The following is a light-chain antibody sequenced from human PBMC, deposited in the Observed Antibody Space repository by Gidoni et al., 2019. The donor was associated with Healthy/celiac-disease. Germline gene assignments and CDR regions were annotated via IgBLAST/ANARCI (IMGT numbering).Light chain of an antibody. CDR2: VGTGGIVG. CDR3: GADHGSGSNFVYV. CDR1: SGYSNYK. Sequence: QPLLTLPPSALALLGASVTLPCTLSSGYSNYKVDWYQQRPGKGPRFVMRVGTGGIVGSKGDGIPDRFSVLGSGLNRYLTIKNIQEEDESDYHCGADHGSGSNFVYVFGTGTKVTVL. V-gene: IGLV9-49*01. J-gene: IGLJ1*01.